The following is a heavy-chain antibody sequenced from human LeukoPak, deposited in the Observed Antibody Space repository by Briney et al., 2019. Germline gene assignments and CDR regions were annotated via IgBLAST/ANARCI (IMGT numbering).Heavy chain of an antibody. CDR1: GYTFTSYG. Sequence: ASVKVSCKASGYTFTSYGISWVRQAPGQGLEWMGWISAYNGDTNYAQKFQGRVTMTRNTSISTAYMELSSLRSEDTAVYYCASGLRGTMIYWGQGTLVTVSS. J-gene: IGHJ4*02. V-gene: IGHV1-18*01. CDR2: ISAYNGDT. D-gene: IGHD3-22*01. CDR3: ASGLRGTMIY.